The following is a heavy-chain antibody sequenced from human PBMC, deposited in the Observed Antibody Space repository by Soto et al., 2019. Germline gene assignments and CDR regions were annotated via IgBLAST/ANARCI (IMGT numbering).Heavy chain of an antibody. V-gene: IGHV1-8*01. J-gene: IGHJ6*02. Sequence: ASVKVSCKASGYTFTSYDINWVRQATGQGLEWMGWMNPNSSNTGYAQKFQGRVTMTRNTSISTAYMELSSLRSEDTAVYYCARGSLAARLHYYYYGMDVWGQGTTVTVSS. CDR3: ARGSLAARLHYYYYGMDV. CDR1: GYTFTSYD. CDR2: MNPNSSNT. D-gene: IGHD6-6*01.